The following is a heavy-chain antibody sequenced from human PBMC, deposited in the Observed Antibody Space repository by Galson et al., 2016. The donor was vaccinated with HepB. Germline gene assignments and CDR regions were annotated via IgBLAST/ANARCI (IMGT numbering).Heavy chain of an antibody. Sequence: SLRLSCAASGFAFSSHWMHWVRQDLGKGLVWVSRINSDGTISNYADSVKGRFTISRDNAKNTLFLQMNSLRAEDTAVYYCARDREYSSSSPNYYGLDVWGQGTTVTVSS. CDR3: ARDREYSSSSPNYYGLDV. CDR2: INSDGTIS. J-gene: IGHJ6*02. CDR1: GFAFSSHW. V-gene: IGHV3-74*01. D-gene: IGHD6-6*01.